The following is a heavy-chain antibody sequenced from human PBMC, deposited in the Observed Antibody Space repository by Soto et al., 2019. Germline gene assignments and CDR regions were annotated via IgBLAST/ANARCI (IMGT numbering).Heavy chain of an antibody. CDR1: GYTFTSYY. V-gene: IGHV1-46*03. CDR3: ARDPDPIVVVVAATEGNWFDP. Sequence: GASVKVSCKASGYTFTSYYMHWVRQAPGQGLEWMGIINPSGGSTSYAQKFQGRVTMTRDTSTSTVYMELSSLRSEDTAVYYCARDPDPIVVVVAATEGNWFDPWGQGTLVTVSS. J-gene: IGHJ5*02. D-gene: IGHD2-15*01. CDR2: INPSGGST.